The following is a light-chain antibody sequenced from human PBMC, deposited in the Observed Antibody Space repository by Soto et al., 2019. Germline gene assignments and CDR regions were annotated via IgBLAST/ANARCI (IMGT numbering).Light chain of an antibody. CDR1: QDIGNF. Sequence: DIQMTPSPSSLSASVGDRVTITCQASQDIGNFLNWYQQKPGKAPQLLIYDASNLETGVTSRFRGSGSGTDFTFTISSLQPEDSATYYCQQYDNLPPFTFGPGTKVDIK. CDR3: QQYDNLPPFT. V-gene: IGKV1-33*01. J-gene: IGKJ3*01. CDR2: DAS.